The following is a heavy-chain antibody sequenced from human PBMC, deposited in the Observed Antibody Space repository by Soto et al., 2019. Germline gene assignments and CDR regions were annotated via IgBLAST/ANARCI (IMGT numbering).Heavy chain of an antibody. CDR3: ARMKRIQQLVSYYYYGMDV. CDR2: INHSGST. Sequence: KPSETLSLTCAVYGGSFSGYYWSWIRQPPGKGLEWIGEINHSGSTNYNPSLKSRVTISVDTSKNQFSLKLSSVTAADTAVYYCARMKRIQQLVSYYYYGMDVWGQGTTVTVSS. V-gene: IGHV4-34*01. D-gene: IGHD6-13*01. CDR1: GGSFSGYY. J-gene: IGHJ6*02.